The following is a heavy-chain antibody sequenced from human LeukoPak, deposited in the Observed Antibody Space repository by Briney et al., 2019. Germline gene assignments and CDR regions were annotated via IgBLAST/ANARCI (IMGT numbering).Heavy chain of an antibody. V-gene: IGHV3-30*03. J-gene: IGHJ4*02. CDR1: GFTFSSYG. CDR2: ISYDGSNK. D-gene: IGHD5-12*01. Sequence: GGSLRLSCAASGFTFSSYGMHWVRQAPGKGLEWVAVISYDGSNKYYADSVKGRFTISRDNSKNTLYLQMNSLRTEDTAVYYCARPYGGYVDYYFDYWGQGTLVTVSS. CDR3: ARPYGGYVDYYFDY.